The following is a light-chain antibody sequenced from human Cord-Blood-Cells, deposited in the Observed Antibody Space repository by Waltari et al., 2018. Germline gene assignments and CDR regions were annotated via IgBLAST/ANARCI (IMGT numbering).Light chain of an antibody. CDR2: EVS. J-gene: IGLJ1*01. CDR1: RRDVGGYHY. Sequence: QSALTQPPSASGSPGQSVTISCTGTRRDVGGYHYVSWYQQHPGKAPKLMIYEVSKRPSGVPDRFSGSKSGNTASLTVSGLQAEDEADYYCSSYAGSNNYVFGTGTKVTVL. V-gene: IGLV2-8*01. CDR3: SSYAGSNNYV.